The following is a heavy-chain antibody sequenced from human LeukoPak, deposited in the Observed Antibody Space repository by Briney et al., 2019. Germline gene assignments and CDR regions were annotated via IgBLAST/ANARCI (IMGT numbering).Heavy chain of an antibody. D-gene: IGHD1-26*01. Sequence: GGSLRPSCAASGFTSSSYWMHWVRHAPERGRLWVSRINSDGSSTSYADSVKGRFTISRDNAKNTLYLQMNSLRAEDTAVYYCAKDGSYTFYMDVWGKGTTVTVSS. CDR2: INSDGSST. CDR1: GFTSSSYW. CDR3: AKDGSYTFYMDV. J-gene: IGHJ6*03. V-gene: IGHV3-74*01.